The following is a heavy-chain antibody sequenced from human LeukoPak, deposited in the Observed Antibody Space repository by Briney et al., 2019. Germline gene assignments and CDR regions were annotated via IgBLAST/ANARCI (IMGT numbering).Heavy chain of an antibody. D-gene: IGHD3-9*01. CDR2: ITAYNGNT. Sequence: ASVKVSCRASDNTFSSYGVTWVRQAPGQGLERMGRITAYNGNTKYAQKFQGRVTMTTESSTSTVFMELRSLTSDDTAVYYCARAKAYYEILTAYNPWGQGTLVTVSS. CDR3: ARAKAYYEILTAYNP. J-gene: IGHJ5*02. CDR1: DNTFSSYG. V-gene: IGHV1-18*04.